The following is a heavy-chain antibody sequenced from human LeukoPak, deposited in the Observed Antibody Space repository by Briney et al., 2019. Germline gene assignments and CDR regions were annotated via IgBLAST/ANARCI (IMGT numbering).Heavy chain of an antibody. CDR2: IYYSGSA. Sequence: SETLSLTCTVSGGSISSAGHFWSWIRQHPGKGLEWIGYIYYSGSAYYNPSLKSRVSISLDTSQNQFSLQLSSVTAADTAMYYCARSDTTLFDYWGQGTLVAVSS. J-gene: IGHJ4*02. V-gene: IGHV4-31*03. CDR1: GGSISSAGHF. D-gene: IGHD1-1*01. CDR3: ARSDTTLFDY.